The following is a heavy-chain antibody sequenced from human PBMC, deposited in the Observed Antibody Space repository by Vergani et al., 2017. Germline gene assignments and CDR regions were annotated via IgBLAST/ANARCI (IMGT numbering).Heavy chain of an antibody. CDR3: ASPGGYCSSTSCQYFGLDY. CDR2: INHSGST. CDR1: GGSFSGYY. Sequence: QVQLQQWGAGLLKPSETLSLTCAVYGGSFSGYYWSWIRQPPGKGLEWIGEINHSGSTNYNPSLKSRVTISVETSKNQFSLKLSSVTAADTAVYYCASPGGYCSSTSCQYFGLDYWGQGTLVTVSS. J-gene: IGHJ4*02. V-gene: IGHV4-34*01. D-gene: IGHD2-2*01.